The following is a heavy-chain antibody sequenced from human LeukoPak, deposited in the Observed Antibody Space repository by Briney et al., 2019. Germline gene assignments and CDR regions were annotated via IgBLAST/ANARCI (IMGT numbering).Heavy chain of an antibody. Sequence: SENLSLTCTVSGGSISSSSYYWGWIRQPPGKGLVWIGSIYYSGSTYYNPSLKSRVTISVDTSKSQFSLKLSSVTAADTAVYYCARQLGYCSSTSCYTDDYWGQGTLVTVSS. CDR3: ARQLGYCSSTSCYTDDY. V-gene: IGHV4-39*01. CDR2: IYYSGST. J-gene: IGHJ4*02. CDR1: GGSISSSSYY. D-gene: IGHD2-2*02.